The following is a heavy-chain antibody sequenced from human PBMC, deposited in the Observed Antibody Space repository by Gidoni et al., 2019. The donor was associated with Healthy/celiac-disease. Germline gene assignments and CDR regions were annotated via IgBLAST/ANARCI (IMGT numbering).Heavy chain of an antibody. D-gene: IGHD1-26*01. J-gene: IGHJ3*02. V-gene: IGHV3-15*07. CDR1: GFTFSNAW. CDR2: IKSKTDGGTT. Sequence: EVQLVESGGGLVKPGGSLRLSCAASGFTFSNAWMNWVRQAPGKGLEWVGRIKSKTDGGTTDYAAPVKGRFTISRDDSKNTLYLQMNSLKTEDTAVYYCTTDSGDGWEPSTGAFDIWGQGTMVTVSS. CDR3: TTDSGDGWEPSTGAFDI.